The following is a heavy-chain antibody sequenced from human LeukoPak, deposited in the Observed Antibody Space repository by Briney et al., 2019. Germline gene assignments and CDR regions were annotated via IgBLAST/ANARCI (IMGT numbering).Heavy chain of an antibody. CDR3: ARGRYYYDRPFDY. Sequence: PSQTLSLTCAVYGGSFSGYYWSWIRQPPGKGLEWIGEINHSGSTNYNPSLKSRVTISVDTSKNQFSLKLSSVTAADTAVYYCARGRYYYDRPFDYWGQGTLVTVSS. J-gene: IGHJ4*02. V-gene: IGHV4-34*01. CDR1: GGSFSGYY. D-gene: IGHD3-22*01. CDR2: INHSGST.